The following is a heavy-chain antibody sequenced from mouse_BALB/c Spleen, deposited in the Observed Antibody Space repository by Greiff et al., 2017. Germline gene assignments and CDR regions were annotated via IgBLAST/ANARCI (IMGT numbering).Heavy chain of an antibody. J-gene: IGHJ4*01. CDR3: ARSAGSIGYAMDY. D-gene: IGHD1-1*01. V-gene: IGHV5-17*02. CDR1: GFTFSSFG. CDR2: ISSGSSTI. Sequence: EVQRVESGGGLVQPGGSRKLSCAASGFTFSSFGMHWVRQAPEKGLEWVAYISSGSSTIYYADTVKGRFTITRDNPKNTLFLQMTSLRSEDTAMYYCARSAGSIGYAMDYWGQGTSVTVSS.